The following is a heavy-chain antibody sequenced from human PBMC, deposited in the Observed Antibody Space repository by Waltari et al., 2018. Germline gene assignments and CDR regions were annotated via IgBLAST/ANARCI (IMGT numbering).Heavy chain of an antibody. CDR2: INPNRGGT. CDR1: GYTFTGYY. Sequence: QVQLVQSGAEVKKPGASVKVSCKASGYTFTGYYMHWVRQAPGQGLEWMGRINPNRGGTNYAQKFQGRVTMTRDTSISTAYMELSRLRSDDTAVYYCALSYYGSGSPSEVVWGQGTLVTVSS. V-gene: IGHV1-2*06. J-gene: IGHJ4*02. D-gene: IGHD3-10*01. CDR3: ALSYYGSGSPSEVV.